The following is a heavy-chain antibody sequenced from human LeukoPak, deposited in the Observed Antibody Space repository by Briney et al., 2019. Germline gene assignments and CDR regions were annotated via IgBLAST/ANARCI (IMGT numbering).Heavy chain of an antibody. CDR1: GGSFSGYY. D-gene: IGHD6-13*01. CDR2: INHSGST. Sequence: PSETLSLTCAVYGGSFSGYYWSWIRQPPGKGLEWIGEINHSGSTNYNPSLKSRVTISVDTSKNQFSLKLSSVTAADTAVYYCARRKAAAGYTFDYWGQGTLVTVSS. CDR3: ARRKAAAGYTFDY. J-gene: IGHJ4*02. V-gene: IGHV4-34*01.